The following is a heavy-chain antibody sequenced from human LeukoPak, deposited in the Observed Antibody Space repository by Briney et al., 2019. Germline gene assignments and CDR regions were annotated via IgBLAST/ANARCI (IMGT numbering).Heavy chain of an antibody. V-gene: IGHV4-59*11. Sequence: PSETLSLTCSVSSGSMSSHYGSWIRQPPGKGLEWIGYIYNNESTNYNPSLRSRVTISVGTSENQFSLKLTSVTAADTAVYYCARGTRGPLVRRITIFDYWGQGTLVTVSS. CDR3: ARGTRGPLVRRITIFDY. CDR1: SGSMSSHY. CDR2: IYNNEST. J-gene: IGHJ4*02. D-gene: IGHD3-10*01.